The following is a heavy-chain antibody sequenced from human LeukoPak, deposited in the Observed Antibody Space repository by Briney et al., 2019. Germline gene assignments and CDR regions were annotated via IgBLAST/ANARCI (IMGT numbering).Heavy chain of an antibody. CDR3: ARVSEDTAMVNDY. V-gene: IGHV5-51*01. J-gene: IGHJ4*02. CDR2: IYPGDSDT. CDR1: GYRFTTYW. D-gene: IGHD5-18*01. Sequence: GECLKISCKGSGYRFTTYWIGCVRQMPGKGLEWMGIIYPGDSDTRYSPSFHGQVIISADKSISAAFLQWSSLKASDTAMYYCARVSEDTAMVNDYWGQGTLVTVSS.